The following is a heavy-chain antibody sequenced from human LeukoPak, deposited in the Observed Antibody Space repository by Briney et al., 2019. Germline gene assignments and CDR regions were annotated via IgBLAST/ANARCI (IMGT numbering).Heavy chain of an antibody. CDR1: GGSMTSYY. Sequence: SETLSLTCTVYGGSMTSYYWSWIRQRAGKGLEWIGRIYSSGGTYYNPSLKSRVTVSVDTSKNQFSLKLTSVTAADTAVYFCARNVGGTGYFQHWGQGTLVIVSS. CDR2: IYSSGGT. J-gene: IGHJ1*01. V-gene: IGHV4-4*07. CDR3: ARNVGGTGYFQH. D-gene: IGHD1-26*01.